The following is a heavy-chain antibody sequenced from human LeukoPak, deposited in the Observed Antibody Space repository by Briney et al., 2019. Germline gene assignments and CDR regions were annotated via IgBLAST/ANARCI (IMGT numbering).Heavy chain of an antibody. CDR1: GYTFTGYY. CDR2: INPNSGGT. D-gene: IGHD2-8*01. CDR3: ARGLRPEGLYPVVGNWFDP. J-gene: IGHJ5*02. V-gene: IGHV1-2*02. Sequence: GASVKVSCKASGYTFTGYYMHWVRQAPGQGLEWMGWINPNSGGTNYAQKFQGRVTMTRDTSISTAYMELSRLRSDDTAVYYCARGLRPEGLYPVVGNWFDPWGQGTLVTVSS.